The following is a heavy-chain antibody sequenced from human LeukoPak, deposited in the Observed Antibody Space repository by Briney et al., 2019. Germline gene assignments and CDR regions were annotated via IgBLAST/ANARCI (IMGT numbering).Heavy chain of an antibody. V-gene: IGHV1-18*04. D-gene: IGHD4-17*01. J-gene: IGHJ4*02. CDR2: ISAYNGNT. CDR1: GYTFTSYA. CDR3: ASHSTTVDY. Sequence: ASVKVSCTASGYTFTSYAISWVREAPGQGLEWMGWISAYNGNTNYAQKLQGRVTMTTDTSTSTAYMELRSLRSDDTAVYYCASHSTTVDYWGQGTLVTVSS.